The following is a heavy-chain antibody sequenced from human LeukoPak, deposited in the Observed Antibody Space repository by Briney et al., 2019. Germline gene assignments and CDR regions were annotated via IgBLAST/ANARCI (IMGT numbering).Heavy chain of an antibody. V-gene: IGHV3-53*01. Sequence: GGSLRLSCAASGFTVSSNYMSWVRQAPGKGLEWVSVIYSGGSTYYADSVKGRFTISRDNSKNTLYLQMNSLRAENTAVYYCARGAGYSYGLDYWGQGTLVTVSS. D-gene: IGHD5-18*01. CDR1: GFTVSSNY. CDR2: IYSGGST. CDR3: ARGAGYSYGLDY. J-gene: IGHJ4*02.